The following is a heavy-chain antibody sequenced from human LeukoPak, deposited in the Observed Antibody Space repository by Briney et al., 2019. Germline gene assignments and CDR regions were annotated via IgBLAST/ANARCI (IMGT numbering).Heavy chain of an antibody. J-gene: IGHJ4*02. D-gene: IGHD1-26*01. CDR3: ARHLEPYSASYLDY. CDR2: VNYAVNT. CDR1: GASISSSTYY. Sequence: SGTLSLTCTVSGASISSSTYYWGWIRQSPGKGLEWIGSVNYAVNTYYNPSLKSRVTISADTSKNQFPLKMNFVTATDTALYYCARHLEPYSASYLDYWGQGSLVTVSS. V-gene: IGHV4-39*01.